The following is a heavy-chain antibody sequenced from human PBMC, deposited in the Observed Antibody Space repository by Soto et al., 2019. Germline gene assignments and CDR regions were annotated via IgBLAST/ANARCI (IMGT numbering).Heavy chain of an antibody. V-gene: IGHV4-39*01. Sequence: QLQLQESGPGLVKPSETLSLACTVSGGSISSNSYYWDWIRQPPGKGLEWIGSMYYSGATYHNPSLQRRVTISVDTSKNQASLHLSSVTAADTAVYYCARHAAYDSVWGKSDGSDYWGQGTLVTVSS. CDR3: ARHAAYDSVWGKSDGSDY. D-gene: IGHD3-16*01. CDR1: GGSISSNSYY. J-gene: IGHJ4*02. CDR2: MYYSGAT.